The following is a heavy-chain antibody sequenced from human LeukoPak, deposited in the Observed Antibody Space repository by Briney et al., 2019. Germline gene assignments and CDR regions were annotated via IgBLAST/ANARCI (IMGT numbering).Heavy chain of an antibody. D-gene: IGHD3-22*01. CDR1: GFTFSSYA. CDR3: AKSLPNYYDSSGYSGFDY. CDR2: ISGSGGST. V-gene: IGHV3-23*01. Sequence: GGSLRLSCAASGFTFSSYAMSWARQAPGTGLEWVSAISGSGGSTYYADAVKGRFTISRDNSKNTLYLQMNSLRAEDTAVYYCAKSLPNYYDSSGYSGFDYWGQGTLVTVSS. J-gene: IGHJ4*02.